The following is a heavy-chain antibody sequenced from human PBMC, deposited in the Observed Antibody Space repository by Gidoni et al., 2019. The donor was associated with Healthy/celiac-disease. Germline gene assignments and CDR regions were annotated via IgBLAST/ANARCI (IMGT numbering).Heavy chain of an antibody. CDR3: ARGLSQTSYYDFWSGYYTDLFDY. CDR2: INAGNGNT. J-gene: IGHJ4*02. V-gene: IGHV1-3*01. CDR1: GYTLTSYA. Sequence: QVQLVQSGAEVKKPGAPVKVSCKASGYTLTSYAMHWVRQAPGQRLEWMGWINAGNGNTKYSQKFQGRVTITRDTSASTAYMELSSLRSEDTAVYYCARGLSQTSYYDFWSGYYTDLFDYWGQGTLVTVSS. D-gene: IGHD3-3*01.